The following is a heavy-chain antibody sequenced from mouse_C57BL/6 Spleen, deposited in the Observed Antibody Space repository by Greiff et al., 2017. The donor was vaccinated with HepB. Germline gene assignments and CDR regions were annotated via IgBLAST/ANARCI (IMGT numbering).Heavy chain of an antibody. CDR1: GFTFSDYY. CDR3: ARLPYYYGSSWYFDV. J-gene: IGHJ1*03. D-gene: IGHD1-1*01. Sequence: DVHLVESGGGLVQPGGSLKLSCAASGFTFSDYYMYWVRQTPEKRLEWVAYISNGGGSTYYPDTVKGRFTISRDNAKNTLYLQMSRLKSEDTAMYYCARLPYYYGSSWYFDVWGTGTTVTVSS. V-gene: IGHV5-12*01. CDR2: ISNGGGST.